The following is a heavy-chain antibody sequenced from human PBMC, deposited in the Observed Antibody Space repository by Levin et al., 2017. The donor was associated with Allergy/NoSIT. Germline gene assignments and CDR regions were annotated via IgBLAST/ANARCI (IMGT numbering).Heavy chain of an antibody. CDR2: IKQDGSAK. D-gene: IGHD2-2*01. CDR1: GFTFSSYW. CDR3: ATLECNSISCGAFNI. J-gene: IGHJ3*02. Sequence: GGSLRLSCAASGFTFSSYWMSWVRQAPGKGLEWVANIKQDGSAKIYVDSVKGRFTISRDNAKNSLYLQMSSLRAEDTAVYYCATLECNSISCGAFNIWGQGTMVTVSA. V-gene: IGHV3-7*02.